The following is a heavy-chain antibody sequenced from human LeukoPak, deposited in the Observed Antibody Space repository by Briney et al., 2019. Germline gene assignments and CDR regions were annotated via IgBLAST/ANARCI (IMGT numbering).Heavy chain of an antibody. Sequence: PGGSLRLSCAASGFTFSSYSMNWVRQAPGKGLKWVSSISSSSSYIYYADSVKGRFTISRDNAKNSLYLQMNSLRAEDTAVYYCARASSLYDFWSGYYLSYFDYWGQGTLVTVSS. CDR2: ISSSSSYI. V-gene: IGHV3-21*01. CDR3: ARASSLYDFWSGYYLSYFDY. CDR1: GFTFSSYS. D-gene: IGHD3-3*01. J-gene: IGHJ4*02.